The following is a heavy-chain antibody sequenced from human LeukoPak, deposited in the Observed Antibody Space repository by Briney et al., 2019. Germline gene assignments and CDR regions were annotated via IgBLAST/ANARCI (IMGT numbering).Heavy chain of an antibody. Sequence: GGSLLLSCAASGFTFSDYYMSWIRQAPGKGLEWVSYISSSGSTIYYADSVKGRFTISRDNAKNSLYLQMNSLRAEDTAVYYCARDLVVSEPYNWFDPWGQGTLVTVSS. J-gene: IGHJ5*02. V-gene: IGHV3-11*01. CDR1: GFTFSDYY. CDR3: ARDLVVSEPYNWFDP. CDR2: ISSSGSTI. D-gene: IGHD2-15*01.